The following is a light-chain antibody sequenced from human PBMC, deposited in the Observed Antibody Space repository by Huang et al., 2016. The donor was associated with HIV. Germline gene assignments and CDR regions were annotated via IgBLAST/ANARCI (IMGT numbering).Light chain of an antibody. V-gene: IGKV3-15*01. CDR3: QQYNNWPPLT. CDR1: QSVSTN. J-gene: IGKJ4*01. CDR2: GTS. Sequence: EIVMTQSPATLSVSPGERATLSCRASQSVSTNLAWYQQKAGQAPRLLMYGTSTRATGVPARFSGSGSGTEFTLTISSLQSEDFAVYYCQQYNNWPPLTFGGGTRAEIK.